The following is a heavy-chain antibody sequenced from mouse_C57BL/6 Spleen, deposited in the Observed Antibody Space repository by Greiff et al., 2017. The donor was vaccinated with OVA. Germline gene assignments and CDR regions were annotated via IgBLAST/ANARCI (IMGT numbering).Heavy chain of an antibody. CDR1: GYTFTSYW. V-gene: IGHV1-50*01. J-gene: IGHJ1*03. CDR3: ARRYFAV. CDR2: IDPSDSYT. Sequence: VQLQQPGAELVKPGASVKLSCKASGYTFTSYWMQWVKQRPGQGLEWIGEIDPSDSYTNSNQKFKGKATLPVDTSSSTAYMQLSSLTSEDSAVYYCARRYFAVWGTGTTVTVSS.